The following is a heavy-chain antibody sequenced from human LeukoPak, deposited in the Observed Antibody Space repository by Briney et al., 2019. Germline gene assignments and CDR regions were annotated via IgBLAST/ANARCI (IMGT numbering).Heavy chain of an antibody. V-gene: IGHV1-18*04. Sequence: ASVKVSCKPSGYIFTRYGISWVRQAPGQGLEWMGWISAHYGNTNYAQKFQDRVTMTTDTSTNTACMELRSLRPDDTAVYYCARDFFHGHCSGLSCFLLDYWGQGSLVTVSS. CDR1: GYIFTRYG. CDR2: ISAHYGNT. J-gene: IGHJ4*02. D-gene: IGHD2-15*01. CDR3: ARDFFHGHCSGLSCFLLDY.